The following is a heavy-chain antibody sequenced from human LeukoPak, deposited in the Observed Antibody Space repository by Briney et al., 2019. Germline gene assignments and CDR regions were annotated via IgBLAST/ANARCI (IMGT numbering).Heavy chain of an antibody. CDR2: LTGSSTYV. D-gene: IGHD3-10*01. CDR1: GVVFKSET. CDR3: AREQGGTGSYFLDS. Sequence: GGSLRLSCVASGVVFKSETMHWVRQAPGKGLEWVSSLTGSSTYVDYADSVKGRFTISRDNAMDSLYLQMNSLRAEDTGDYYCAREQGGTGSYFLDSWGQGTLVTVAS. J-gene: IGHJ4*02. V-gene: IGHV3-21*01.